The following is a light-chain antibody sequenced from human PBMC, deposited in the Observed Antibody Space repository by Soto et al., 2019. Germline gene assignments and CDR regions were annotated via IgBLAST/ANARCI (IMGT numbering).Light chain of an antibody. CDR1: QGIGVY. CDR2: AAS. J-gene: IGKJ4*01. CDR3: QKYNSAPLT. Sequence: DIQMTQSPSSLSASFGDIVTITCRASQGIGVYLAWFQQKPGNAPKLLIYAASTLQSGVPSRFSGSGSGTDFTLTISSLQPEDVATYYCQKYNSAPLTFSGGTKVEIK. V-gene: IGKV1-27*01.